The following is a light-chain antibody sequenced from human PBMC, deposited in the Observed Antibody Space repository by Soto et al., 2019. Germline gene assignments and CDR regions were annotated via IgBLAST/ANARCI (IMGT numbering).Light chain of an antibody. CDR1: QSISTY. V-gene: IGKV1-5*03. Sequence: DIRITHSPSTLSASVGDRVAITCRASQSISTYLAWYQQKPGKAPKLLIYKASSLESGVPSRFSGSGSGAEFTLTISSLQPDDFATYYCQQYNSYSWTFGQGTKVDI. CDR2: KAS. J-gene: IGKJ1*01. CDR3: QQYNSYSWT.